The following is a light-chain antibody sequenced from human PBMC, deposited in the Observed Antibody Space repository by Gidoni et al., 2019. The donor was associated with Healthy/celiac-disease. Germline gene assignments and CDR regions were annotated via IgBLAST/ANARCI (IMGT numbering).Light chain of an antibody. V-gene: IGKV2-28*01. Sequence: DIVMPQSPLSLHVTPGETASISCRSSQSLLHSNGYNYLDWYLQQPGQSPQLLIYLGSNRASGVPDRFSGSGSGTDFTLKISRVEAEDVWVYYCMQALQTPPWTFGQGTKVEIK. J-gene: IGKJ1*01. CDR3: MQALQTPPWT. CDR2: LGS. CDR1: QSLLHSNGYNY.